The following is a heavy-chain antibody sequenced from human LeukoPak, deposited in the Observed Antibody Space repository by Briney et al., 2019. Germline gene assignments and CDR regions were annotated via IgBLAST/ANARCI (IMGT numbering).Heavy chain of an antibody. CDR2: VNPNSGNT. V-gene: IGHV1-8*01. CDR3: ARGTRYYGSGSYYY. CDR1: GYTFTSYD. J-gene: IGHJ4*02. D-gene: IGHD3-10*01. Sequence: ASVKVSCKASGYTFTSYDINWVRQATGQGLEWMGWVNPNSGNTGYAQKFQGRVTMTRNTSISTAYMELSSLRSEDTAVYYCARGTRYYGSGSYYYWGQGTLVTVSS.